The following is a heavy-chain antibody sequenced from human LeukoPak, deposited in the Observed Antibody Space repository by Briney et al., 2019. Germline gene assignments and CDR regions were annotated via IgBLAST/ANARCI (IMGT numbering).Heavy chain of an antibody. J-gene: IGHJ4*02. Sequence: PGRSLRLSCAASGFTFSSYGMHWVRQAPGKGLERVAVISYDGSNKYYADSVKCRFTISRDNSKNTLYLQMNSLRAEDTAVYYCAKSNREDIVVVPAALRDYYFDYWGQGTLVTVSS. D-gene: IGHD2-2*01. CDR1: GFTFSSYG. CDR2: ISYDGSNK. CDR3: AKSNREDIVVVPAALRDYYFDY. V-gene: IGHV3-30*18.